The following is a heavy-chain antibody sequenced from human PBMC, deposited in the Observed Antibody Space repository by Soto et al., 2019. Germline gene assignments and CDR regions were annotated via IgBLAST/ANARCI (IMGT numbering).Heavy chain of an antibody. Sequence: GSLRLSCAASGFTFSSYAMHWVRQAPGKGLEWVAVISYDGSNKYYADSVKGRFTISRDNSKNTLYLQMNSLRAEDTAVYYCARAIVVVPAPLDYWGQGTLVTVSS. CDR3: ARAIVVVPAPLDY. V-gene: IGHV3-30-3*01. D-gene: IGHD2-2*01. J-gene: IGHJ4*02. CDR2: ISYDGSNK. CDR1: GFTFSSYA.